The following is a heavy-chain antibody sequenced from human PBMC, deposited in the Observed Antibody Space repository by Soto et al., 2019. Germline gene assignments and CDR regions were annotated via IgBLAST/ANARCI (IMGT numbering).Heavy chain of an antibody. CDR2: IYYSGST. J-gene: IGHJ4*02. Sequence: QLQLQESGPGLVKPSETLSLTCTVSGGSISSSSYYWGWIRQPPGKGLEWIGIIYYSGSTYYNPSLTSRVTVSVDTSKNQFSLKLSSVTAADTAVYSCARRPSGSYSDYWGQGTLVTVSS. CDR3: ARRPSGSYSDY. V-gene: IGHV4-39*01. D-gene: IGHD3-10*01. CDR1: GGSISSSSYY.